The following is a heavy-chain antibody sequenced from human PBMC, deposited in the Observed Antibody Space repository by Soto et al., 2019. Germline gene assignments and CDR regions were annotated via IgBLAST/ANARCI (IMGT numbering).Heavy chain of an antibody. V-gene: IGHV4-34*01. D-gene: IGHD6-13*01. CDR1: GGSFSGYY. Sequence: SETLSLTCAVYGGSFSGYYWSWIRQPPGKGLEWIGEINHSGSTNYNPSLKSRVTISVDRSKNHFSLKLSSVTAADTAVYYCANSHAGAHITAAVHWGQGTLVTVSS. CDR2: INHSGST. J-gene: IGHJ4*02. CDR3: ANSHAGAHITAAVH.